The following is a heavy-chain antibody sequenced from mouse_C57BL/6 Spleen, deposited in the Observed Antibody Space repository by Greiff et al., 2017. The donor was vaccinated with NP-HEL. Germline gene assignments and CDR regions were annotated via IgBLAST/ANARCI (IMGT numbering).Heavy chain of an antibody. CDR1: GYTFTSYW. D-gene: IGHD3-3*01. Sequence: QVQLQQPGAELVRPGSSVKLSCKASGYTFTSYWMDWVKQRPGQGLEWIGNIYPSDSETHYNQKFKDKATLTVDKSSSTAYMQLSSLTSEDSAVYYCASREGNARDYWGQGTSVTVSS. CDR2: IYPSDSET. J-gene: IGHJ4*01. CDR3: ASREGNARDY. V-gene: IGHV1-61*01.